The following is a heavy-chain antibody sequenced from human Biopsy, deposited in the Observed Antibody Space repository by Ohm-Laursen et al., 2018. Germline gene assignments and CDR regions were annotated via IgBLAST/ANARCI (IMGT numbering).Heavy chain of an antibody. CDR2: IIPMFATA. J-gene: IGHJ4*02. Sequence: SVKVSCKASGGTFINYTISWVRQAPGQGLEWMGGIIPMFATANYAQMFQGRVTISADESTSTSYMELSSLTTEDTAIYYCARGPHSGSHSCFDYWGRGTLVTVSS. CDR3: ARGPHSGSHSCFDY. D-gene: IGHD1-26*01. V-gene: IGHV1-69*13. CDR1: GGTFINYT.